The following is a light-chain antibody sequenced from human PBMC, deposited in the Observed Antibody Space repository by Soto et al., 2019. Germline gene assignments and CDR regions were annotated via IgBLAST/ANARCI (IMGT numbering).Light chain of an antibody. CDR3: VLLYGGYWV. CDR2: RTS. V-gene: IGLV7-43*01. J-gene: IGLJ3*02. Sequence: QAVVTQEPSLTVSPGGTVTLTCALTTGAVTSDYYPNWFQRKPGQALRTLIYRTSNKHSWTPARVSGSLLGGKAALTLSGVQPEDEAEYYYVLLYGGYWVFGGGTKLTVL. CDR1: TGAVTSDYY.